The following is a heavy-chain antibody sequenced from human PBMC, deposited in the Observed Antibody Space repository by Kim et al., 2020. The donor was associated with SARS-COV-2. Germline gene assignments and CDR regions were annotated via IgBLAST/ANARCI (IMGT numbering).Heavy chain of an antibody. D-gene: IGHD3-10*01. CDR2: INAGNGNT. J-gene: IGHJ4*02. Sequence: ASVKVSCKASGYTFTSYAMHWVRQAPGQRLEWMGWINAGNGNTKYSQKFQGRVTITRDTSASIAYMELSSLRSEDTAVYYCAREQKDGSGSYYWQPVRTRFEGYFDYWGQGTLVTGSS. CDR1: GYTFTSYA. CDR3: AREQKDGSGSYYWQPVRTRFEGYFDY. V-gene: IGHV1-3*01.